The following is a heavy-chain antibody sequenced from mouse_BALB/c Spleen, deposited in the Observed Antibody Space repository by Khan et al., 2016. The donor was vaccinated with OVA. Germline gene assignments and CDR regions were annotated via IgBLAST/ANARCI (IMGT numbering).Heavy chain of an antibody. V-gene: IGHV3-2*02. CDR3: ARDGSRYNYAMDY. CDR1: GYSITSDYA. Sequence: EVQLQESGPGLVKPSQSLSLTCTVTGYSITSDYAWNWIRQFPGNKLEWMGYINYSGSTNYNPALKSRISITRDTSKNQSFLQLNSVTTADTATYYCARDGSRYNYAMDYWGQGTSVTVSS. CDR2: INYSGST. J-gene: IGHJ4*01. D-gene: IGHD2-3*01.